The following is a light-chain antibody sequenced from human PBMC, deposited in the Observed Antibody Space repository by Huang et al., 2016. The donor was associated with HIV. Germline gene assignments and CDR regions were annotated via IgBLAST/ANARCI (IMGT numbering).Light chain of an antibody. CDR2: GAS. CDR3: QQYDSLYT. J-gene: IGKJ2*01. CDR1: QDIRSY. Sequence: IQMTQSPASLSAYVGDRVTISCQADQDIRSYLNWYQQKPGKAPRLLIYGASNLQAGVPSRFSGNGSGTDFTITISSLQSEDIATYYCQQYDSLYTFGQGTSLEIK. V-gene: IGKV1-33*01.